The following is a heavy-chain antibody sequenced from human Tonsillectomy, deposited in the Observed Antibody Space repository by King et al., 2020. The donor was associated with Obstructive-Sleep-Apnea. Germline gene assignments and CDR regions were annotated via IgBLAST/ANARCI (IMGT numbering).Heavy chain of an antibody. CDR1: GFTFSNYG. V-gene: IGHV3-30*03. CDR2: ISYDGSDK. J-gene: IGHJ5*02. D-gene: IGHD6-13*01. CDR3: GGYNWFDP. Sequence: VQLVESGGGVVQPGRSLRLSCAASGFTFSNYGMHWVRQSPGEGLEGVASISYDGSDKYYADSLKGRFTISRDNSKSTLYLQMNSLRPEDTAVYYCGGYNWFDPWGQGTLVTVSS.